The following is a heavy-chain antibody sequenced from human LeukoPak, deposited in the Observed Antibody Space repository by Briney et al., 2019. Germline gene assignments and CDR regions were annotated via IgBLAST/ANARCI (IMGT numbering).Heavy chain of an antibody. Sequence: GGSLRLSCAASGFTFSHYAMSWVRQAPGKGLEWVSAISGGGDATKYADSVQGRFTISRDNSKNTLSLQMNSLRAEDTALYYCAKSDCSSDGCKLLNYWGQGTLVTVSS. CDR1: GFTFSHYA. CDR2: ISGGGDAT. D-gene: IGHD5-24*01. J-gene: IGHJ4*02. CDR3: AKSDCSSDGCKLLNY. V-gene: IGHV3-23*01.